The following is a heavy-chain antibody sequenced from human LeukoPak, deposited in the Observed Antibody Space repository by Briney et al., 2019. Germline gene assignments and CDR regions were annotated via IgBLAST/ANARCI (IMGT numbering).Heavy chain of an antibody. CDR2: IYSGGST. CDR3: ARTPMTTVDYTDY. D-gene: IGHD4-23*01. J-gene: IGHJ4*02. V-gene: IGHV3-66*01. CDR1: GFIVSSNY. Sequence: GGSLRLSCAASGFIVSSNYMSWVRQAPGKGLEWVSVIYSGGSTYYADSVKGRFTISRDNSKNMLYLQMNSLRGEDTAVYYCARTPMTTVDYTDYWGQGTLVTVSS.